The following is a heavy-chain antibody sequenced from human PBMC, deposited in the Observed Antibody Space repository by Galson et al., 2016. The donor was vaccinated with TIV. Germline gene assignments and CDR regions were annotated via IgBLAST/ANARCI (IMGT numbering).Heavy chain of an antibody. CDR1: GGAFISHG. Sequence: SVKVSCKASGGAFISHGISWVRQAPGQGLEWMGGIIPIFGLANYAQKFQGRVTITADDSTRTAYMDLSSLRFDDTAVYYCARGGSTVTRPVDYWGQGTLVTVSS. J-gene: IGHJ4*02. V-gene: IGHV1-69*13. CDR2: IIPIFGLA. CDR3: ARGGSTVTRPVDY. D-gene: IGHD4-17*01.